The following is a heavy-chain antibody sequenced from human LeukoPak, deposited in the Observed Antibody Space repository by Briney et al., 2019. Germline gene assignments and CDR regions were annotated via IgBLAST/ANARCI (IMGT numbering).Heavy chain of an antibody. CDR1: GFTFSDYY. CDR3: ARDPIRYYDSNPFDP. Sequence: GGSLRLSCAASGFTFSDYYMSWIRQAPGKGLEWVSYISSSGSTIYYADSVKGRFTISRDNAKNSLYLQMTSLRVEDTAVYYCARDPIRYYDSNPFDPWGQGTLVTVSS. J-gene: IGHJ5*02. D-gene: IGHD3-22*01. CDR2: ISSSGSTI. V-gene: IGHV3-11*04.